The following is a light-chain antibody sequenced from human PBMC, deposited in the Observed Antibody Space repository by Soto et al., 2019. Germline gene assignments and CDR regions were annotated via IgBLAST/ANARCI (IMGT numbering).Light chain of an antibody. Sequence: EIVMTQSPATLSVSPGERATLSCRASQRVSSTLAWYQQKPGQAPRLLIYGASTRATGIPARFSGSGSGTVFTLTISSLQSEDFAVYYCQQYNNWLPITFGQGTRLEI. CDR1: QRVSST. CDR3: QQYNNWLPIT. V-gene: IGKV3-15*01. CDR2: GAS. J-gene: IGKJ5*01.